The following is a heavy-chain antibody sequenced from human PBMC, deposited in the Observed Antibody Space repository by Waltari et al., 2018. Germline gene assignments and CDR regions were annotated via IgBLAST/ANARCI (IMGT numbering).Heavy chain of an antibody. CDR3: ATFSNWVHDTFDI. J-gene: IGHJ3*02. Sequence: EVQLVESGGGLIQPGGSLRLSCAASGFSVSNSYVSWVRQAPGKGLEWISFIYGFDSTLNVDSVKGRFTVSRDNSKNTVHLQMNSVRVDDTAVYYCATFSNWVHDTFDIWGQGTLVSVSS. V-gene: IGHV3-53*01. CDR2: IYGFDST. CDR1: GFSVSNSY. D-gene: IGHD3-16*01.